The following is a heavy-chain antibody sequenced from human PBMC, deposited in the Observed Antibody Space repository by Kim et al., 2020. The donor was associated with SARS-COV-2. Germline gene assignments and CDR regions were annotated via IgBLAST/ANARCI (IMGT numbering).Heavy chain of an antibody. Sequence: GGSLRLSCAASGFTFSNAWMSWVRQAPGKGLEWVGRIKSKTDGGTTDYAAPVKGRFTISRDDSKNTLYLQMNSLKTEDTAVYYCTTEGKFGYYYDSSGYSPYYYYGMGVWGQGTTVTVSS. CDR1: GFTFSNAW. J-gene: IGHJ6*02. CDR3: TTEGKFGYYYDSSGYSPYYYYGMGV. CDR2: IKSKTDGGTT. V-gene: IGHV3-15*01. D-gene: IGHD3-22*01.